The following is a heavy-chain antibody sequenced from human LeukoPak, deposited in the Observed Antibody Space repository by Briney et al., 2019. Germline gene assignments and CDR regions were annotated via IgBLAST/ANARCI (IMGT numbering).Heavy chain of an antibody. CDR3: EKDIGAPRGKYYGSGSYRECVTAECN. CDR1: VLTFDDYA. J-gene: IGHJ4*02. V-gene: IGHV3-43*02. CDR2: ISGAGGST. Sequence: GGSLRLSCAASVLTFDDYAMRWVRQAPGKGLERVSLISGAGGSTTYADRVKGRFTITRHNSKNSLYLQMNSLRTEDTALYYCEKDIGAPRGKYYGSGSYRECVTAECNWGQGTLVIVSS. D-gene: IGHD3-10*01.